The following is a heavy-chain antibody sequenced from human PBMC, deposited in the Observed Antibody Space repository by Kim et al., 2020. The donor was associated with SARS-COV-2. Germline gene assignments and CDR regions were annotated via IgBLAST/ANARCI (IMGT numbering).Heavy chain of an antibody. D-gene: IGHD3-22*01. J-gene: IGHJ3*02. CDR3: AADYYDSSGYYYVYLSNAFDI. CDR1: GFTFSSYA. V-gene: IGHV3-23*01. CDR2: ISGSGGST. Sequence: GGSLRLSCAASGFTFSSYAMSWVRQAPGKGLEWVSAISGSGGSTYYADSVKGRFTISRDNSKNTLYLQMNSLRAEDTAVYYCAADYYDSSGYYYVYLSNAFDIWGQGTMVTVSS.